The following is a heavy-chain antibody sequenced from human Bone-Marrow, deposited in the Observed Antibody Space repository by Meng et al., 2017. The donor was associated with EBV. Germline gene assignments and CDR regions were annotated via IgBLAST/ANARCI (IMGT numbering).Heavy chain of an antibody. CDR2: ISPNNGAT. Sequence: QVLLAQSWAKVKKPGASVKVSCKASGYSFTAYYKHWVRQAPGQGLGCMGQISPNNGATKYAQQFQGRVTMTWDTSTSTAYMELNRLRSTDTAIYYCAKSGWNPSWGQGTLVTVSS. CDR1: GYSFTAYY. CDR3: AKSGWNPS. J-gene: IGHJ4*02. V-gene: IGHV1-2*06. D-gene: IGHD6-19*01.